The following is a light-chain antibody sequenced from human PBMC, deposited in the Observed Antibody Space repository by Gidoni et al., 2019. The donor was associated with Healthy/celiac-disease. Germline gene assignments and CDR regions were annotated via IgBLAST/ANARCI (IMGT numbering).Light chain of an antibody. CDR3: SAYTSSSTRV. CDR1: SSDVGGYNY. V-gene: IGLV2-14*03. Sequence: SALTQPASVSGSPGQSITIACTGTSSDVGGYNYVSWYQQHPDKAPKLMIYDVSNRPSGVSNRCSGSKSGNTASLTISGIQAEDEADYYCSAYTSSSTRVFGGGTKLTVL. J-gene: IGLJ3*02. CDR2: DVS.